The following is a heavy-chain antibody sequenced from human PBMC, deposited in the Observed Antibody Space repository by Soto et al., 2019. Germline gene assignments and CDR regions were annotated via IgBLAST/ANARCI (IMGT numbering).Heavy chain of an antibody. CDR2: IDTSGTT. D-gene: IGHD3-16*01. J-gene: IGHJ6*02. V-gene: IGHV4-4*07. CDR1: GGSLSSYY. Sequence: QVQVQESGPGLVKPSETLSLTCTVSGGSLSSYYVSWIRQSAGKGLEWIGRIDTSGTTNYNPSLKRRVTMSVDASKNHFSLNLSSVTAADTAVYYCARGPRGYVDDHGMDVWGQGTTVTVSS. CDR3: ARGPRGYVDDHGMDV.